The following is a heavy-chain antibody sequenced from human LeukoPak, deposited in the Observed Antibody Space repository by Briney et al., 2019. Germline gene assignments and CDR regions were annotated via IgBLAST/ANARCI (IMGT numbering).Heavy chain of an antibody. D-gene: IGHD6-13*01. CDR2: INHSGST. V-gene: IGHV4-34*01. Sequence: PSETLSLTCAVYGGSFSGYYWSWIRQPPGKGLEWIGEINHSGSTNYNPSLKSRVTISVDTSKNQFSLKLSSVTAADTAVYYCARQPVFFTGYSSSWGIDCWGQGTLVTVSS. CDR1: GGSFSGYY. J-gene: IGHJ4*02. CDR3: ARQPVFFTGYSSSWGIDC.